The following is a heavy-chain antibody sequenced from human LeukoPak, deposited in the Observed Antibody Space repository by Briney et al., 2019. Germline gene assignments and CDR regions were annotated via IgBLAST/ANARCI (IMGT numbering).Heavy chain of an antibody. CDR1: GFTFSSYA. CDR2: IYYSGST. V-gene: IGHV4-59*01. Sequence: GSLRLSCAASGFTFSSYAMNWVRQAPGKGLEWIGYIYYSGSTSSNPSLKSRVTISVDTSKNQFSLRLKYVTAADTAVYYCARDVPRGTGYMDVWGKGTTVTVSS. D-gene: IGHD3-10*01. CDR3: ARDVPRGTGYMDV. J-gene: IGHJ6*03.